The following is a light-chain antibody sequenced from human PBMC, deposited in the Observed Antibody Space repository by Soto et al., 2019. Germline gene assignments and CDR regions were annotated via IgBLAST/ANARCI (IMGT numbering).Light chain of an antibody. CDR3: QQYYTTPIP. J-gene: IGKJ5*01. CDR2: WAS. Sequence: DIVMTQSPDSLAVSLGERATINCKSSQSVLYSSNNKNYLAWYQQKPGQPPKLVIYWASTRESGVPDRFSGSGSGTDFTLTVSSLQAEDVAVYYCQQYYTTPIPFGQGTRLEIK. CDR1: QSVLYSSNNKNY. V-gene: IGKV4-1*01.